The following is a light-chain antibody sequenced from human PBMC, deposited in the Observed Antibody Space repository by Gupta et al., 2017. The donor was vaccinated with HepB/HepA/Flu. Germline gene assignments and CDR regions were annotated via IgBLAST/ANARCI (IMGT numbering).Light chain of an antibody. CDR1: QDIRKC. CDR2: DAS. CDR3: QQYKSYPPT. Sequence: DIQMTQSPSSLSAYVGDRVTITCRASQDIRKCLAWFQQKPGKAPKSLIYDASSLQSGVPPKFSGSGSGTDFTLTINSLQPEDFATYYCQQYKSYPPTFGQGTKVEIK. V-gene: IGKV1-16*02. J-gene: IGKJ1*01.